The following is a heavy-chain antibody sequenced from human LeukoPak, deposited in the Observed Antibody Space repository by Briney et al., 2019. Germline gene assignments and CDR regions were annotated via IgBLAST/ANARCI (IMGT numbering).Heavy chain of an antibody. Sequence: SETLSLTCSVSGGSISSSSYYWGWIRQPPGKGLEWIGGIYYSGSTYYNPSLRSRVTISVDTSKNQFSLKLSSVTAADTAVYYCARGSPMTTVTRGRWLYAFDIWGQGTMVTVSS. CDR1: GGSISSSSYY. V-gene: IGHV4-39*01. J-gene: IGHJ3*02. D-gene: IGHD4-17*01. CDR2: IYYSGST. CDR3: ARGSPMTTVTRGRWLYAFDI.